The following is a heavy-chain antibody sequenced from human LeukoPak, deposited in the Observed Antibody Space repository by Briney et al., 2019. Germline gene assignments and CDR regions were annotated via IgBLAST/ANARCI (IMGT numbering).Heavy chain of an antibody. CDR3: ARGHLWVRGVNVAD. CDR1: GGTFSSYA. D-gene: IGHD3-10*01. Sequence: SVKVSCKASGGTFSSYAISWVRQAPGQGLEWMGGIIPIFGTANYAQKFQGRDTITADESTSTAYMELSSLRSEDTAVYYCARGHLWVRGVNVADWGQGTLVTVSS. J-gene: IGHJ4*02. CDR2: IIPIFGTA. V-gene: IGHV1-69*13.